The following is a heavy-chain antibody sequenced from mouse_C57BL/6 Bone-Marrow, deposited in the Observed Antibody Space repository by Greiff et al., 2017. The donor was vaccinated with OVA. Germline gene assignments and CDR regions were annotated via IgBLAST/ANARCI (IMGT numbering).Heavy chain of an antibody. CDR3: VRPGSRYWYFDV. CDR1: GFSFNTYA. CDR2: IRSKSNNYAT. Sequence: DVMLVESGGGLVQPKGSLKLSCAASGFSFNTYAMNWVRQAPGKVLEWVARIRSKSNNYATYYADSVKDRFTISRDVSESMLYLQMNNLKTEDTAMYYCVRPGSRYWYFDVWGTGTTVTVSS. V-gene: IGHV10-1*01. J-gene: IGHJ1*03. D-gene: IGHD1-1*01.